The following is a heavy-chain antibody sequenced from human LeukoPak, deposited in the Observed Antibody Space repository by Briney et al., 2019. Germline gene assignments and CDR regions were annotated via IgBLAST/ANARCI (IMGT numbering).Heavy chain of an antibody. CDR3: AREVSTGWTYFES. Sequence: KPSETLSLTCSVSGGSIIDSSYYWGWIRQPPGKGLEWIASIDYSGDASYNPSLRRRVSMSIDTSQSQISLNVTSVAAEDTAVYYCAREVSTGWTYFESWGQGTLVTVSS. J-gene: IGHJ4*02. CDR2: IDYSGDA. CDR1: GGSIIDSSYY. V-gene: IGHV4-39*02. D-gene: IGHD2-8*02.